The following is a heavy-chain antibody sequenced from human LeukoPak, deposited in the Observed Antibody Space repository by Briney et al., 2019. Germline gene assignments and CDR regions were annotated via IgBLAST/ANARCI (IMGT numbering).Heavy chain of an antibody. Sequence: GGSLRLSCAASGFTFSDYYMSWIRQAPGKGLEWVSYISGSSSIKYCADSVKGRFTISRDNAQNSLYLQMSSLRDEDTAVYYCARDRWFDSWGQGTLVTVSS. V-gene: IGHV3-11*04. CDR3: ARDRWFDS. CDR1: GFTFSDYY. CDR2: ISGSSSIK. J-gene: IGHJ5*01.